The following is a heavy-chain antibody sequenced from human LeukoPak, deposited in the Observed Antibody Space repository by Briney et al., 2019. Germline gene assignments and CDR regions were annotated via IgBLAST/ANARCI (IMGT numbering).Heavy chain of an antibody. CDR3: ASHRDGYRY. Sequence: SETLSLTCTVSGASISSYYWSWIRQPPGKGVEWIGYIHYSEGTRYNPSLKSRVTISVDTSKNQFSLKLSSVTAADTAVYYCASHRDGYRYWGQGTLVTVSS. D-gene: IGHD5-24*01. V-gene: IGHV4-59*01. CDR1: GASISSYY. CDR2: IHYSEGT. J-gene: IGHJ4*02.